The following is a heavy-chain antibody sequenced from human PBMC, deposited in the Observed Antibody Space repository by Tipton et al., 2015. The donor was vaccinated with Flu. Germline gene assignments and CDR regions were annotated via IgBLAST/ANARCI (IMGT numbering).Heavy chain of an antibody. CDR1: GYSVTDNG. D-gene: IGHD3-3*01. CDR3: ARDDFYDVDLENFYFDY. J-gene: IGHJ4*02. CDR2: ISPYSGKS. V-gene: IGHV1-18*04. Sequence: QLVQSGAEVKKPGASVKVSCKASGYSVTDNGLNWVRQVPGQGFEWLGRISPYSGKSNHAQKFQGRVIMTTDTSTNTAYMEVRSLTSDDTAVYFCARDDFYDVDLENFYFDYWGQGTLVTVSP.